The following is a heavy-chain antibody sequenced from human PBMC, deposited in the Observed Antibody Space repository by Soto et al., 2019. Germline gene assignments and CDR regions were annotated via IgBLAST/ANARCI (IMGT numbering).Heavy chain of an antibody. CDR3: ARDRDGGSGHSPRFDY. CDR2: ISYDGSQK. V-gene: IGHV3-30-3*01. D-gene: IGHD3-16*01. J-gene: IGHJ4*02. Sequence: PGGSLRLSCAASGYTFRTYAMHWVRQAPGKGLEWVAVISYDGSQKYNADSVKGRFIISRDNSENTLYLQMNSLRAEDTAVYYWARDRDGGSGHSPRFDYWGQGTAVTVSS. CDR1: GYTFRTYA.